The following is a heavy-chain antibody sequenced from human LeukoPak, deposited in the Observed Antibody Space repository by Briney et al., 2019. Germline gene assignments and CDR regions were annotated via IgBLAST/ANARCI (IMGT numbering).Heavy chain of an antibody. D-gene: IGHD3-10*01. CDR3: ARSLLWVPAPDY. J-gene: IGHJ4*02. V-gene: IGHV4-39*01. Sequence: PSETLSLTCTVSGGSISSSSYYWGWIRQPPGKGLEWIGSIYYSGSTYYNPSLKSRVTISVDTSKNQFSLKLSSVTAADTAVYYCARSLLWVPAPDYWGQGTLVTVSS. CDR2: IYYSGST. CDR1: GGSISSSSYY.